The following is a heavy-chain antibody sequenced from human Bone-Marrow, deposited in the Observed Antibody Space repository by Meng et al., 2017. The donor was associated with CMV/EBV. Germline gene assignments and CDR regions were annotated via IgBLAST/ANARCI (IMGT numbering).Heavy chain of an antibody. CDR2: INWSGTST. CDR1: GFTFDDHG. V-gene: IGHV3-20*04. CDR3: AKDSGPGYYYYGMDV. J-gene: IGHJ6*02. D-gene: IGHD3-10*01. Sequence: GGSLRLSCAASGFTFDDHGMAWARQVPGKGLEWVSGINWSGTSTGYADSVKGRVTISRDNAKNSVFLQMTSLRAEDSALYYCAKDSGPGYYYYGMDVWGQGTTVTVSS.